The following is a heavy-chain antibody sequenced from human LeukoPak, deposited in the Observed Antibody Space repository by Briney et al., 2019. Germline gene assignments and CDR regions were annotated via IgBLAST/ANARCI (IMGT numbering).Heavy chain of an antibody. CDR3: ARGLVTHVGFWNY. V-gene: IGHV4-34*01. J-gene: IGHJ4*02. CDR2: INQSGSA. CDR1: GGSFSGYY. D-gene: IGHD3-3*01. Sequence: SETLSLTCTVYGGSFSGYYWGWIRQPPGKGLEWLGEINQSGSADYNPSLKSRVTVSLDTSKNHFSLKRSSVTAADTAVYYWARGLVTHVGFWNYLGQGSLVTVSP.